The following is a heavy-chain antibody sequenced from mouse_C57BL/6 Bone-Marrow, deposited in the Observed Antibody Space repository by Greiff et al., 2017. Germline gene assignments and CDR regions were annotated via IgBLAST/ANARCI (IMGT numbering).Heavy chain of an antibody. CDR1: GYTFTSYW. J-gene: IGHJ4*01. CDR2: IHPNSGST. CDR3: ARMSAFPLSDY. D-gene: IGHD6-1*01. Sequence: QVQLQQPGAELVKPGASVKLSCKASGYTFTSYWMHWVKQRPGQGLEWIGMIHPNSGSTNYNEKFKSKATLTVDKSSSTAYMQLSSLTSEDSAVYYCARMSAFPLSDYWGQGTSVTVSS. V-gene: IGHV1-64*01.